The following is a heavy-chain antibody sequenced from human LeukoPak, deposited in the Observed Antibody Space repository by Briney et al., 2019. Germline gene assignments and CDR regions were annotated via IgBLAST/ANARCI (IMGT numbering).Heavy chain of an antibody. D-gene: IGHD3-16*01. J-gene: IGHJ4*02. Sequence: GESLKISCKASGYTFTHQWIGWVRQKSGSGLEWMGIIYPRDSDTRYSPSFQGHVTISADTSINTAYLEWSRLEASDTAIYYCARYSDLIGAIWGQGTLVSVSS. CDR2: IYPRDSDT. V-gene: IGHV5-51*01. CDR3: ARYSDLIGAI. CDR1: GYTFTHQW.